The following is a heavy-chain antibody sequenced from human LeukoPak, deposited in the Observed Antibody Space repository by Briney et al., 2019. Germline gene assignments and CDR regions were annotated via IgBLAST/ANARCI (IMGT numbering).Heavy chain of an antibody. CDR2: INPNSGGT. CDR3: ARLYCSSTSCYPLSPFDY. V-gene: IGHV1-2*02. J-gene: IGHJ4*02. D-gene: IGHD2-2*01. CDR1: GYTFTGYY. Sequence: RASVKVSCKASGYTFTGYYMHWVRQAHGQGLEWMGWINPNSGGTNYAQKFQGRVTMTRDTSISTAYMELSRLRSDDTAVYYCARLYCSSTSCYPLSPFDYWGQGTLVTVSS.